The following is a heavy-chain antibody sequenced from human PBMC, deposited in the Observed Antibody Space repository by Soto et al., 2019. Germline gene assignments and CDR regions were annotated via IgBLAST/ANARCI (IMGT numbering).Heavy chain of an antibody. Sequence: GESLKISCKASGYRFSNYWIAWVRQMPGKGLEWMGIIYPDDSDARYSPSFEGQVTISADKTINTAYVQWSSLQASDTAMYYCARHPTLGALSRLDVWGQGTTVTV. J-gene: IGHJ6*02. V-gene: IGHV5-51*01. CDR3: ARHPTLGALSRLDV. D-gene: IGHD3-16*02. CDR2: IYPDDSDA. CDR1: GYRFSNYW.